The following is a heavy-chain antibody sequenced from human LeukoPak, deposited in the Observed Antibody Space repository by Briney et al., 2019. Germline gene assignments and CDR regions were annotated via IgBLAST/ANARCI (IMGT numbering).Heavy chain of an antibody. J-gene: IGHJ4*02. CDR2: ISSSSSYI. Sequence: GGSLRLSCAASGFTFSSYSMNWVRQAPGKGLEWVSSISSSSSYIYYADSVKGRFTISRDNAKNSLYLQMNSLRAEDTAVYYCATFWESGPGPFDYWGQGTLVTVSS. CDR1: GFTFSSYS. D-gene: IGHD3-16*01. V-gene: IGHV3-21*01. CDR3: ATFWESGPGPFDY.